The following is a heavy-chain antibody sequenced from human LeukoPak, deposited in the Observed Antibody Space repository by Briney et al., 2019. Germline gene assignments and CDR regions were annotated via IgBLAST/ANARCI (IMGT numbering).Heavy chain of an antibody. CDR1: GFTFSSYS. Sequence: GGSLRLSCAASGFTFSSYSMNWVRQAPGKGLEWVSSISSSSSYMYYADSVKGRFTISRDNAKNSLYLQMNSLRAEDTAVYYCARWSEFLEWLLLDWGQGTLVTVSS. CDR2: ISSSSSYM. CDR3: ARWSEFLEWLLLD. J-gene: IGHJ4*02. D-gene: IGHD3-3*01. V-gene: IGHV3-21*04.